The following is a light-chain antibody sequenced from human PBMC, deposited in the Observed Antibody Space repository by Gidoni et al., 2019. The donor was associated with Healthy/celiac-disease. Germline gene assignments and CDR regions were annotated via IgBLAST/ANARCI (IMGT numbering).Light chain of an antibody. CDR2: AAS. Sequence: DIQMTQSPSSLSASVGDRVTITCRASQSISSYLNWYQQKPGKAPKLLIYAASSLQSGVPSRFSGSGSVTDFTLTISSLQPEDFATYYCQQSYSTPRTFXXXTKLEIK. CDR1: QSISSY. CDR3: QQSYSTPRT. V-gene: IGKV1-39*01. J-gene: IGKJ2*01.